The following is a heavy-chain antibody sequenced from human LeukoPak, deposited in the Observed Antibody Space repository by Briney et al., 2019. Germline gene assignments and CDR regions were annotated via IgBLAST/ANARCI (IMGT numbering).Heavy chain of an antibody. Sequence: GGSLRLSCTASGFTFGDYAMSWFRQAPGKGLEWVGFIRSNTYGGTTECAASVKGRFTISRDDSESIAYLQMNSLKTEDTAVYYCTRFGIAGAGLLFDYWGQGTLVTVSS. CDR2: IRSNTYGGTT. CDR3: TRFGIAGAGLLFDY. J-gene: IGHJ4*02. CDR1: GFTFGDYA. D-gene: IGHD6-13*01. V-gene: IGHV3-49*03.